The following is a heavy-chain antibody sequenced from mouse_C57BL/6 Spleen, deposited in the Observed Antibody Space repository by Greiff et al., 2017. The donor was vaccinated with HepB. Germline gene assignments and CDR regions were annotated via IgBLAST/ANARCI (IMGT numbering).Heavy chain of an antibody. Sequence: QVQLQQPGAELVKPGASVKLSCKASGYTFTSYWMHWVKQRPGQGLEWIGKIHPNSGSTNYNEKFKSKTTLTVDKSSSTAYMQLSSLTSEDSAVYYCARPFITPFAYWGQGTPVTVSA. CDR3: ARPFITPFAY. V-gene: IGHV1-64*01. D-gene: IGHD1-1*01. CDR1: GYTFTSYW. CDR2: IHPNSGST. J-gene: IGHJ3*01.